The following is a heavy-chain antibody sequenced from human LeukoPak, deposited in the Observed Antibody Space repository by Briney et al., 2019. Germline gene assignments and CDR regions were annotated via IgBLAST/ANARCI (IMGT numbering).Heavy chain of an antibody. Sequence: GGSLRLSCAGSGFTFGSYAMNWVRQAPGKGLEWVSAITESGGDTYYADSVKGRFVISRDDSKNTVFLQMNSLRAEDTAMYYCATGYTKTSRRGDYWGQGTLVTVSS. J-gene: IGHJ4*02. D-gene: IGHD3-16*02. CDR2: ITESGGDT. CDR3: ATGYTKTSRRGDY. V-gene: IGHV3-23*01. CDR1: GFTFGSYA.